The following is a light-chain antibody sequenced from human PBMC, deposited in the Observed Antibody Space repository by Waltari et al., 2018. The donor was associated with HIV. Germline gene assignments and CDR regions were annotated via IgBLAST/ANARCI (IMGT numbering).Light chain of an antibody. CDR3: QSYDSNLSGL. V-gene: IGLV1-40*01. J-gene: IGLJ2*01. CDR1: SSNIGAGYD. Sequence: HSELTQPPSVSAAPGQRVTISCTGSSSNIGAGYDVHWYQQVPGRAPKVVIYGNSNRPSGVPDRFSGSKAGSSASLVITGLQSEDEADYYCQSYDSNLSGLFGGGTKVTVL. CDR2: GNS.